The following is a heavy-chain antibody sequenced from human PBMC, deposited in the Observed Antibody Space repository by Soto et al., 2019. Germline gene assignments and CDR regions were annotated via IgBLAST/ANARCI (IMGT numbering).Heavy chain of an antibody. J-gene: IGHJ4*02. Sequence: QVQLVESGGGVVQPGRSLRLSCAASGFTFSSYGMHWVRQAPGKGLEWVAVISYDGSNKYYADSVKGRFIISRDNSKTTLHLQMNSLRAEDTAVYYCAKDLRTWQQLVLDYGGQGTLVTVSS. CDR1: GFTFSSYG. CDR2: ISYDGSNK. V-gene: IGHV3-30*18. D-gene: IGHD6-13*01. CDR3: AKDLRTWQQLVLDY.